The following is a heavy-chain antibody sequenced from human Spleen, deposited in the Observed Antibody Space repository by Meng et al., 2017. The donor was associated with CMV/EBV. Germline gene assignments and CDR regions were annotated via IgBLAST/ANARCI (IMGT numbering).Heavy chain of an antibody. V-gene: IGHV1-69*04. CDR3: ARDRYCSSTSCYYYYYYGMDV. J-gene: IGHJ6*02. CDR2: IIPILGIA. D-gene: IGHD2-2*01. CDR1: GGTFSSYT. Sequence: SVKVSCKASGGTFSSYTISWVRQAPGQGLEWMGRIIPILGIANYAQKFQGRVTITADKSTSTAYMELSSLRSEDTAVYYCARDRYCSSTSCYYYYYYGMDVWGQGTTVTVSS.